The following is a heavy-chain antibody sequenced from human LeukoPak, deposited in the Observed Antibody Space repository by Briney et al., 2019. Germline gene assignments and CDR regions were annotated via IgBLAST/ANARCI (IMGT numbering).Heavy chain of an antibody. J-gene: IGHJ5*02. D-gene: IGHD2-2*01. CDR2: IYYSGGT. CDR3: ARYIVVVPAARNWFDP. Sequence: PSETLSLTCTVSGGSISSSSYYWGWIRQPPGKGLEWIGSIYYSGGTYYNPSLKSRVTISVDTSKNQYSLKLSSVTAADTAVYYCARYIVVVPAARNWFDPWGQGTLVTVSS. CDR1: GGSISSSSYY. V-gene: IGHV4-39*07.